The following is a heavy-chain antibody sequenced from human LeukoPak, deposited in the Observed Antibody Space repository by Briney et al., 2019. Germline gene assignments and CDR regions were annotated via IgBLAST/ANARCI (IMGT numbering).Heavy chain of an antibody. CDR2: INHSGST. V-gene: IGHV4-34*01. Sequence: PSETLSLTCAVYGGSFSGYYWSWIRQPPGKGLEWIGEINHSGSTNHNPSLKSRVTISVDTSKNQFSLKLSSVTAADTAVYYCAREIYCSSTSCYPYWGQGTLVTVSS. CDR3: AREIYCSSTSCYPY. J-gene: IGHJ4*02. D-gene: IGHD2-2*01. CDR1: GGSFSGYY.